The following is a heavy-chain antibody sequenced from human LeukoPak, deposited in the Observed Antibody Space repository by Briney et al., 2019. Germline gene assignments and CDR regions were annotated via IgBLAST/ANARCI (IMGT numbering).Heavy chain of an antibody. Sequence: GGSLRLSCAASGFTFSTYAMSWVRQAPGKGLEWVSAICGSDGSRYHADSVKGRFTISRDNSKNTLYLQMNSLRGEDTAVYYCAKGGSPSCYSSSGYWGQGTLVTVSS. CDR2: ICGSDGSR. CDR1: GFTFSTYA. D-gene: IGHD2-2*01. CDR3: AKGGSPSCYSSSGY. J-gene: IGHJ4*02. V-gene: IGHV3-23*01.